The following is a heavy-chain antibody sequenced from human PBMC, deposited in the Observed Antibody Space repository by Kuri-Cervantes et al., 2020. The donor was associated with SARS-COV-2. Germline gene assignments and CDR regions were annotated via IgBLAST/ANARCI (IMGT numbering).Heavy chain of an antibody. CDR1: GVSVSGGTYY. Sequence: SCDVSGVSVSGGTYYWSWIRQPAGKGLEWIGHLDTSGSTTYNPSLRGRVTISLDPSNNQVSLSLTSTTAADTAVYYCGKVSWLQLWRRYSDSWGQGTLVTVSS. J-gene: IGHJ4*02. CDR2: LDTSGST. D-gene: IGHD5-24*01. V-gene: IGHV4-61*09. CDR3: GKVSWLQLWRRYSDS.